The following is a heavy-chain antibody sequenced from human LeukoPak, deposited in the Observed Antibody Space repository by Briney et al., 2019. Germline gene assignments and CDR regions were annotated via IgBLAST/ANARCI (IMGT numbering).Heavy chain of an antibody. V-gene: IGHV4-4*02. Sequence: SETLSLTCAVSGGSISSSNWWSWVRQPPGKGLEWIGEIYHSGSTNYNPSLKSRVTISVDKSKNQFSLKLSSVTAADTAVYYCASRSPPWYHDFWSGYPTDDAFDIWGQETMVTVSS. CDR3: ASRSPPWYHDFWSGYPTDDAFDI. CDR2: IYHSGST. J-gene: IGHJ3*02. CDR1: GGSISSSNW. D-gene: IGHD3-3*01.